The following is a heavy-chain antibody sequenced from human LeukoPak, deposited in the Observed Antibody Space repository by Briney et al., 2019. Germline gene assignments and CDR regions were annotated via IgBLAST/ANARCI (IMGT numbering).Heavy chain of an antibody. D-gene: IGHD5-18*01. CDR3: ARIEAVTRGYNHAYYFDY. J-gene: IGHJ4*02. CDR2: IYHNGNT. V-gene: IGHV4-38-2*02. CDR1: TYSISSGYY. Sequence: SETLSLTCTVSTYSISSGYYWGWIRQPPGKGLEWIGNIYHNGNTYYDPSLKSRVTISVDTSKKQFSLKLRTATAADTAVYYCARIEAVTRGYNHAYYFDYWGQGTLVTVSS.